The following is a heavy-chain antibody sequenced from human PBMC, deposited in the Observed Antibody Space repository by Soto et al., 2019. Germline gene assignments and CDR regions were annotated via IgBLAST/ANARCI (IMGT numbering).Heavy chain of an antibody. D-gene: IGHD6-19*01. CDR3: ARSASGYREQWLVRVNWFDP. V-gene: IGHV4-39*01. J-gene: IGHJ5*02. Sequence: PSETLSLTCTVSGGSISSSSYYWGWIRQPPGKGLEWIGSIYYSGSTYYNPSLKSRVTISVDTSKNQFSLKLSSVTAADTAVYYCARSASGYREQWLVRVNWFDPWGQGTLVTVSS. CDR1: GGSISSSSYY. CDR2: IYYSGST.